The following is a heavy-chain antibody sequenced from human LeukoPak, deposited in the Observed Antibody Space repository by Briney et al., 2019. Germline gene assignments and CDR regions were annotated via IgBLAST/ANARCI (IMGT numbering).Heavy chain of an antibody. CDR3: ARLMGYSYGYVDY. V-gene: IGHV4-59*08. Sequence: PSETLSLTCTVSGGSISSYYWSWIRQPPGKGLEWIGYIYYSGSTYYNPSLKSRVTISVDTSKNQFSLKLSSVTAADTAVYYCARLMGYSYGYVDYWGQGTLVTVSS. D-gene: IGHD5-18*01. CDR2: IYYSGST. CDR1: GGSISSYY. J-gene: IGHJ4*02.